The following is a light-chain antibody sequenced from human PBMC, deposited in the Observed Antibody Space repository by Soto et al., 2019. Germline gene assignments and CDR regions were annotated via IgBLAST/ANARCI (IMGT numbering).Light chain of an antibody. Sequence: EIVMTQSPATLSVSPGERASLSCRASQSVSSDLAWYQQKPGQAPRLLIYRASIRATGIPARFSGSGSGTEFTLTITSLQSEDFAVYYCQQYNNVPPITFGPGTKVDIK. J-gene: IGKJ3*01. CDR3: QQYNNVPPIT. CDR1: QSVSSD. V-gene: IGKV3-15*01. CDR2: RAS.